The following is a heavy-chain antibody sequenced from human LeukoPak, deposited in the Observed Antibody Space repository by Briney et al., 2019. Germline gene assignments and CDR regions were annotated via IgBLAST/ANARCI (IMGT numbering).Heavy chain of an antibody. CDR3: ARDRVDCSTTSCHGQWLVLGYYFDS. J-gene: IGHJ4*02. D-gene: IGHD2-2*01. Sequence: QPGGSLRLSCAASGFTLSSYAMHWVRQAPGKGLEGVAVISYDGSNKYYADSVNGRFTISRDNPNNTLYLQMNSLRAEDTAVYYSARDRVDCSTTSCHGQWLVLGYYFDSWGQGTLVTVSS. V-gene: IGHV3-30-3*01. CDR2: ISYDGSNK. CDR1: GFTLSSYA.